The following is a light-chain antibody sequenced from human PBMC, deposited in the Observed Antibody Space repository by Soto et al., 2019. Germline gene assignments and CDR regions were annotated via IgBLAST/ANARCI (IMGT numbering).Light chain of an antibody. CDR1: QSISSR. Sequence: DIQMTQSPSTLSASVGDRATITCRASQSISSRLAWYQQKPGKAPKLLIYKASSLESGVPSRFSGSGSGTEFTLTISILQPDDFATYYCQQYKSYPYTFGQGTKLEIK. CDR3: QQYKSYPYT. CDR2: KAS. V-gene: IGKV1-5*03. J-gene: IGKJ2*01.